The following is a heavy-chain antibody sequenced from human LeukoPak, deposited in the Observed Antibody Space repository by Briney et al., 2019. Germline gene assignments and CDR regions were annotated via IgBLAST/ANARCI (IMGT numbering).Heavy chain of an antibody. J-gene: IGHJ4*02. D-gene: IGHD6-19*01. CDR2: ITGDGGTS. CDR1: GFIFRNYA. CDR3: AKDAATSGWPIDY. V-gene: IGHV3-23*01. Sequence: TGGSLRLSCVAPGFIFRNYAMSWVRQAPGKGLEWVSAITGDGGTSYYLDSVKGRLTISRDNSENTLFLQMNSLRAEDTALYYCAKDAATSGWPIDYWGQGTLVTVSS.